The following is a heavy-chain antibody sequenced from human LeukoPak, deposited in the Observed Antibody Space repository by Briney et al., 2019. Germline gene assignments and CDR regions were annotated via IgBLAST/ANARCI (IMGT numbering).Heavy chain of an antibody. CDR1: GGTFSSYA. V-gene: IGHV1-69*06. CDR3: ARRGKVVERASYYFDY. Sequence: SVKVSCKASGGTFSSYAISWVRQAPGQGLEWMGGIIPIFGTANYAQKFQGRVTITADKSTSTAYMELSSLRSEDTAVYYCARRGKVVERASYYFDYWGQGTLVTVSS. J-gene: IGHJ4*02. CDR2: IIPIFGTA. D-gene: IGHD2-15*01.